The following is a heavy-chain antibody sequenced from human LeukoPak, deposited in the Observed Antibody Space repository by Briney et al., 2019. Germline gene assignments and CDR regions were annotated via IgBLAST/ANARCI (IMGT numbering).Heavy chain of an antibody. Sequence: SETLSLTCTVSGGSISSYYWSWIRQPPGKGLEWIGYIYYSGSTNYNPSLKSRVTISVDTSKNQFSLKLSSVTAADTAVYYCASPLWSGDYYYYMDVWGKGTTVTVSS. CDR2: IYYSGST. V-gene: IGHV4-59*08. CDR1: GGSISSYY. J-gene: IGHJ6*03. CDR3: ASPLWSGDYYYYMDV. D-gene: IGHD3-10*01.